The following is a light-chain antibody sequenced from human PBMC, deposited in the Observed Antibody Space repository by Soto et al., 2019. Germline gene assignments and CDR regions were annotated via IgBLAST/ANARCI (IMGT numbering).Light chain of an antibody. CDR3: QQRRDWPPIT. Sequence: ETVLTQSPATLSLSPGDRATLSCRASQSVNSYLAWYQQKPGQAPRLLIYDASNRATGIPARFSGSGSGTDFTLTISSVEPEDSAVNYCQQRRDWPPITFGQGTRLEIK. CDR1: QSVNSY. CDR2: DAS. V-gene: IGKV3-11*01. J-gene: IGKJ5*01.